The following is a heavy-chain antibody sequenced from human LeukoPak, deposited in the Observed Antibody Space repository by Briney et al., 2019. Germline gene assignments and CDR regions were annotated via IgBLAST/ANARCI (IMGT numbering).Heavy chain of an antibody. CDR3: ATLPIVVVVDPEYYFDY. CDR2: IYHSGST. Sequence: SETLSLTCTVSGYSISSGYYWGWIRQPPGKGLEWIGSIYHSGSTYYNPSLKSRVTISVDTSKNQFSLKLSSVTAADPAVYYCATLPIVVVVDPEYYFDYWGQGTLVTVSS. D-gene: IGHD2-15*01. V-gene: IGHV4-38-2*02. J-gene: IGHJ4*02. CDR1: GYSISSGYY.